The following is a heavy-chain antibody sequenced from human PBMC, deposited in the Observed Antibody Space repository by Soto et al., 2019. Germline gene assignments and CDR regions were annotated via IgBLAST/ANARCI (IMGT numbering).Heavy chain of an antibody. CDR3: ARSPHIQLWSYPSDY. CDR1: GGSISSGGYY. V-gene: IGHV4-31*03. J-gene: IGHJ4*02. D-gene: IGHD5-18*01. Sequence: QVPLQESGPGLVKPSQTLSLTCTVSGGSISSGGYYWSWIRQHPGKGLEWIGYIYFSGSTYYNPSLKSRVTISVDTSKNQFSLKLSSVTAADTAVYYCARSPHIQLWSYPSDYWGQGTLVTVSS. CDR2: IYFSGST.